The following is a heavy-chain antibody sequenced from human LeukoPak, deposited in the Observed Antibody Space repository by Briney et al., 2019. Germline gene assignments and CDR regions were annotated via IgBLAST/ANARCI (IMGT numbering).Heavy chain of an antibody. V-gene: IGHV3-30*02. CDR3: AKVAYSGSYLPLGY. CDR2: IRYDGSNK. Sequence: AGTLRLSCAASGFTFSSYGMHWVRQAPGKGLEWVAFIRYDGSNKYYADSVKGRFTVSRDNSKNTLYLQMNSLRAEDTAVYYCAKVAYSGSYLPLGYWGQGTLVTVFS. J-gene: IGHJ4*02. D-gene: IGHD1-26*01. CDR1: GFTFSSYG.